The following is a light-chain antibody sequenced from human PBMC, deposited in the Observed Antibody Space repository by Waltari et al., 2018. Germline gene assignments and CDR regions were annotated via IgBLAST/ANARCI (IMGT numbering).Light chain of an antibody. CDR1: SRAIGSYNL. J-gene: IGLJ3*02. CDR3: CSYAGSGTWV. V-gene: IGLV2-23*02. Sequence: QSALTQPASVSGSPGQSITISCTGTSRAIGSYNLVSWYQHLPGKAPKVMIYEVTKRPSGVSNRFSGSKSGNTASLTISGVQAEDEGHYYCCSYAGSGTWVFGGGTKLTVL. CDR2: EVT.